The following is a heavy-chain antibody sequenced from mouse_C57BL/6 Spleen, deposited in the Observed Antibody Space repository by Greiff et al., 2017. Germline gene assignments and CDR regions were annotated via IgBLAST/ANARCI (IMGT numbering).Heavy chain of an antibody. CDR1: GYTFTSYW. CDR3: ARKGTGFAY. Sequence: VQLQQPGAELVMPGASVKLSCKASGYTFTSYWMHWVKQRPGPGLEWIGEIDPSDSYTNYNQKFKGKSTLTVDKSSSTAYMQLSSLTSEDSAVYDCARKGTGFAYWGQGTLVTVSA. V-gene: IGHV1-69*01. D-gene: IGHD3-3*01. CDR2: IDPSDSYT. J-gene: IGHJ3*01.